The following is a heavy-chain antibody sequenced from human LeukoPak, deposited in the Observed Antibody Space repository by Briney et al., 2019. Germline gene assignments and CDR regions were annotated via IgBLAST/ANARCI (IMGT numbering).Heavy chain of an antibody. Sequence: PGGSLRLSCAASGFTVSSNYMSWVRQAPGKGLEWVSVIYSGGSTYYADSVKGRFTISRDNSKNTLYLQMNSLRAEDTAVYYCARGVGYYDSSGYPLDYWGQGTLVTVSS. D-gene: IGHD3-22*01. CDR2: IYSGGST. CDR1: GFTVSSNY. CDR3: ARGVGYYDSSGYPLDY. J-gene: IGHJ4*02. V-gene: IGHV3-66*01.